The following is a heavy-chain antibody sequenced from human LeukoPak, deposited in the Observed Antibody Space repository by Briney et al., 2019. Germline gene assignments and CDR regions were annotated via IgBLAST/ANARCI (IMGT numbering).Heavy chain of an antibody. CDR2: INPDTGGT. CDR3: ARNWNQGRYYYYYMDV. Sequence: ASVKVSCKASGYTFIGYNIHWVRQAPGQGLEWMGWINPDTGGTNYAQQFQGRVTMSRDTSISTTYMELNRLRSDDTAVYYCARNWNQGRYYYYYMDVWGKGTTVTISS. D-gene: IGHD1-14*01. CDR1: GYTFIGYN. J-gene: IGHJ6*03. V-gene: IGHV1-2*02.